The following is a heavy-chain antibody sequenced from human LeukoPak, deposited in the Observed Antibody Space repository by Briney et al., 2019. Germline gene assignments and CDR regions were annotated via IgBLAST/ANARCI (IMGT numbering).Heavy chain of an antibody. J-gene: IGHJ5*02. D-gene: IGHD3-22*01. CDR2: INWNGGST. CDR3: ASFLSSGYYQTWYDP. Sequence: RPGGSLRLSCAASGFTFDDYGLSWVRQAPGKGLEWVSTINWNGGSTGYADSVKGRFTISRDNDKNSLYLQMNSLRAEDTAVYYCASFLSSGYYQTWYDPWGQGTLVTVSS. V-gene: IGHV3-20*04. CDR1: GFTFDDYG.